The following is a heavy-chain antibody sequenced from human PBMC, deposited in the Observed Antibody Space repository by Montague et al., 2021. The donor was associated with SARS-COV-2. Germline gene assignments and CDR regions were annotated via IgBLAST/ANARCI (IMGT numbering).Heavy chain of an antibody. CDR3: ARGRDGYYHRSALFDY. J-gene: IGHJ4*02. CDR1: GGPISSYY. V-gene: IGHV4-59*01. Sequence: SETLSLTCTVSGGPISSYYWSWIRQPPGKGLEWIGYTYYSGSTNYNPSLKSRVTISVDTSKNQFSLKLTSVTAADTAVYYCARGRDGYYHRSALFDYWGQGALVTVSS. D-gene: IGHD3-22*01. CDR2: TYYSGST.